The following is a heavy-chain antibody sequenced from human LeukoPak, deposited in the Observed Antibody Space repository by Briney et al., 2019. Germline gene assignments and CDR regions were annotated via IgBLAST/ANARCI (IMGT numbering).Heavy chain of an antibody. CDR2: ISGSGGST. CDR3: ATPSRFSSGWYYFDY. J-gene: IGHJ4*02. D-gene: IGHD6-19*01. CDR1: GFSFSYYG. Sequence: GRSLRLSCAASGFSFSYYGMHWVRQAPGKGLEWVSAISGSGGSTYYADSVKGRFTISRDNSKNTLYLQMNSLRAEDTAVYYCATPSRFSSGWYYFDYWGQGTLVTVSS. V-gene: IGHV3-23*01.